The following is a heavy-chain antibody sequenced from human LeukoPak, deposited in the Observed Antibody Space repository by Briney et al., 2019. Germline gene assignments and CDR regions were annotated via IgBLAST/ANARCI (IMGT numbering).Heavy chain of an antibody. CDR2: IYYSGST. D-gene: IGHD3-3*01. Sequence: SETLSLTCTVSGGSISSSSYSWGWIRQPPGKGLEWIVSIYYSGSTYYNPSLKSRVTISVDTSKNQFSLKLSSVTAADTAVYYCATSPSQYYDFWSGYYNWFDPWGQGTLVTVSS. V-gene: IGHV4-39*01. CDR3: ATSPSQYYDFWSGYYNWFDP. J-gene: IGHJ5*02. CDR1: GGSISSSSYS.